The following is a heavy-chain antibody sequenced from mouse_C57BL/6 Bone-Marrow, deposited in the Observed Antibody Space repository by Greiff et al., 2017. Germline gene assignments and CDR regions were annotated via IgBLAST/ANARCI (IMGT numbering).Heavy chain of an antibody. CDR2: INPGSGGT. CDR3: ARRRDGGYFDY. Sequence: QVQLKQSGAELVRPGTSVKVSCKASGYAFTNYLIEWVKQRPGQGLEWIGVINPGSGGTNYNEKFKGKATLTADKSSSTAYMQLSSLTSEDSAVYIGARRRDGGYFDYWGQGTTLTVSS. J-gene: IGHJ2*01. CDR1: GYAFTNYL. D-gene: IGHD1-1*02. V-gene: IGHV1-54*01.